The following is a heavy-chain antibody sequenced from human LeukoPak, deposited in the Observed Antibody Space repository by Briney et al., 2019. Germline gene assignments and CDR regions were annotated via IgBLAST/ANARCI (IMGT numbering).Heavy chain of an antibody. CDR1: GFTFSSYA. V-gene: IGHV3-23*01. CDR2: VSGSGGDT. CDR3: AKDLSREQWLVLTLDY. D-gene: IGHD6-19*01. J-gene: IGHJ4*02. Sequence: GGSLRLSCAASGFTFSSYAMSWVRQAPGKGLEWVSAVSGSGGDTYYADSVKGRFTISRDNSKNTLYLQMNSLRAEDTAVYYCAKDLSREQWLVLTLDYWGQGTLVTVSS.